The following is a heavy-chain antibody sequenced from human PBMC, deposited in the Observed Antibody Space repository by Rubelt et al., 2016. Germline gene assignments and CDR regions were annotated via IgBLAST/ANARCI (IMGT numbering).Heavy chain of an antibody. D-gene: IGHD6-13*01. Sequence: QVQLVQSGAEVKKPGASVKVSCKASGYTFTSYGISWVRQAPGQGLEWMGWISAYNGNTNYAQKLQGRVTMTTDTSTSTAYMELRSLRSDDPAVYYCARVISGVEYSSSWHFDYWGQGTLVTVSS. J-gene: IGHJ4*02. CDR1: GYTFTSYG. CDR2: ISAYNGNT. V-gene: IGHV1-18*01. CDR3: ARVISGVEYSSSWHFDY.